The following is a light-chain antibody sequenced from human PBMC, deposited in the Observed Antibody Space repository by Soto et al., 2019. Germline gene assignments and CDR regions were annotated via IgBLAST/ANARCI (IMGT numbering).Light chain of an antibody. Sequence: QMTQSPSSLSASGGDRVTIARRASQHLGTYLNWYQPKPGEAPKGLTCAASSLRSGVPSRFSGSGYGTDVPLTITNLHPEDSATYYCQQTHAVPLTFGQGTRL. V-gene: IGKV1-39*01. CDR1: QHLGTY. CDR3: QQTHAVPLT. CDR2: AAS. J-gene: IGKJ5*01.